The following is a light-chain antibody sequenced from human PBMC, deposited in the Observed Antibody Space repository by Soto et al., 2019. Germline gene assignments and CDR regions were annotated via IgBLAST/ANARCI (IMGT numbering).Light chain of an antibody. CDR3: QQRSNWPLT. J-gene: IGKJ4*01. CDR1: QSVSSDY. CDR2: DAS. V-gene: IGKV3-11*01. Sequence: ESVLTQSPGTLSLSPGERATLSCRASQSVSSDYLAWYQQKIGQAPRLLIYDASNRATGIPARFSGSGSGTDFTLTISSLEPEDFAVYYCQQRSNWPLTFGGGTKV.